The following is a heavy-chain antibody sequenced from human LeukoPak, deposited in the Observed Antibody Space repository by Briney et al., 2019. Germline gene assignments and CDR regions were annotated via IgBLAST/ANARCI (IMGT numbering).Heavy chain of an antibody. CDR1: GGSISSYY. V-gene: IGHV4-59*01. CDR2: IYYSGST. D-gene: IGHD6-19*01. Sequence: SETLCLTCTVSGGSISSYYWSWIRQPPGKELEGIGYIYYSGSTNYNPSLKSRVTISVDTSKNQFSLNLSSVTSADTAVYYCARSSGWYNYYGMDVWGQGTTVTVSS. J-gene: IGHJ6*02. CDR3: ARSSGWYNYYGMDV.